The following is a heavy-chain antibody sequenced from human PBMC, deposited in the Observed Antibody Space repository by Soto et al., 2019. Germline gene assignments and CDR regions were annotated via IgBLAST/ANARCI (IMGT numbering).Heavy chain of an antibody. CDR1: GYSFTSYW. Sequence: GESLKISCKGSGYSFTSYWIGWARQMPGKGLEWMGIIYPGDSDTRYSPSYQGQVTISADKSISTAYLQWSSLKASDTAMYYCARTAAAGKYYYGMDVWGQGTTVPVSP. D-gene: IGHD6-13*01. J-gene: IGHJ6*01. CDR2: IYPGDSDT. V-gene: IGHV5-51*01. CDR3: ARTAAAGKYYYGMDV.